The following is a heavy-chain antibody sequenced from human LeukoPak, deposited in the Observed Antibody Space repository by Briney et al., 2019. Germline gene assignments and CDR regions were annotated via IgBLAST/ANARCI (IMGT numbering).Heavy chain of an antibody. D-gene: IGHD3-10*01. CDR1: GFTFSSYG. CDR2: IRYDGSNK. J-gene: IGHJ4*02. Sequence: GGSLRLSCAASGFTFSSYGMHWVRQAPCKGLEWVAFIRYDGSNKYYADSVKGRFTISRDNSKNTLYLQMNSLRAEDTAVYYCAKDSSSTWFGGDSKWGQGTLVTVSS. CDR3: AKDSSSTWFGGDSK. V-gene: IGHV3-30*02.